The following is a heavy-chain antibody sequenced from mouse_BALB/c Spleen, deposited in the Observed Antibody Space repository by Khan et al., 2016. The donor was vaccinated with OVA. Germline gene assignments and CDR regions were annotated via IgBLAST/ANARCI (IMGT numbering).Heavy chain of an antibody. D-gene: IGHD1-2*01. V-gene: IGHV3-2*02. CDR3: ARTARIKY. J-gene: IGHJ2*01. CDR1: GYSITSGYG. CDR2: ISYSGST. Sequence: VQLKESGPGLVKPSQSLSLTCTVTGYSITSGYGWNWIRQFPGNKLEWMGYISYSGSTNYNPSLKSRISITRDTSKNQFFLQLNSVTNEDTATYYCARTARIKYWGQGTTLTVSS.